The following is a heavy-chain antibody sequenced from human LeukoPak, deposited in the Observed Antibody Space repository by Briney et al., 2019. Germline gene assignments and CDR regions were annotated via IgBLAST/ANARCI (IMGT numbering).Heavy chain of an antibody. Sequence: SETLSLPCTVSGGSISSYYWSWIRQPPGKGLEWIGYIYYSGSTNYNPSLKSRVTISVDTSKNQFSLKLSSVTAADTAVYYCAREGVWFGEDYYYYMDVWGKGTTVTISS. J-gene: IGHJ6*03. CDR2: IYYSGST. D-gene: IGHD3-10*01. CDR1: GGSISSYY. CDR3: AREGVWFGEDYYYYMDV. V-gene: IGHV4-59*01.